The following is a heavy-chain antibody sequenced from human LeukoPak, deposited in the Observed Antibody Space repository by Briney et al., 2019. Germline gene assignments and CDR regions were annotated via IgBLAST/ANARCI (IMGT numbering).Heavy chain of an antibody. D-gene: IGHD6-19*01. V-gene: IGHV3-23*01. CDR1: GFTFSSYA. J-gene: IGHJ4*02. CDR3: AKDRTSSGWYRPHGQSAN. CDR2: ISGSGGST. Sequence: GGSLRLSCAASGFTFSSYATSWVRQAPGKGLEWVSAISGSGGSTYYADSVKGRFTISRDNSKNTLYLQMNSLRAEDTAVYYCAKDRTSSGWYRPHGQSANWGQGTLVTVSS.